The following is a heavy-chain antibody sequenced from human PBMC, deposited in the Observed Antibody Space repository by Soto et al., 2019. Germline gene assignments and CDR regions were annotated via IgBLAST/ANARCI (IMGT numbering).Heavy chain of an antibody. V-gene: IGHV3-74*01. Sequence: LRLSCAASGFTFSSYWMHWVRQAPGKGLVWVSRINSDGSSTSYADSVKGRFTISRDNAKNTLYLQMNSLRAEDTAVYYCAGLPTYYYDSSGNPGGGDYWGQGTLVTVSS. D-gene: IGHD3-22*01. CDR3: AGLPTYYYDSSGNPGGGDY. J-gene: IGHJ4*02. CDR2: INSDGSST. CDR1: GFTFSSYW.